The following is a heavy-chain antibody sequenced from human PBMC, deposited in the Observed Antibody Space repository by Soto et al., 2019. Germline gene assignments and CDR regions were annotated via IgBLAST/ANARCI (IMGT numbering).Heavy chain of an antibody. CDR1: GGSFSGYY. CDR2: IYHSGST. Sequence: SETLSLTCAVYGGSFSGYYWSWIRQPPGKGLEWIGYIYHSGSTNYNPSLKSRVTISVDTSKNQFSLKLSSVTAADTAVYYCARAYGDYVFDYWGQGTLVTVSS. V-gene: IGHV4-59*01. J-gene: IGHJ4*02. D-gene: IGHD4-17*01. CDR3: ARAYGDYVFDY.